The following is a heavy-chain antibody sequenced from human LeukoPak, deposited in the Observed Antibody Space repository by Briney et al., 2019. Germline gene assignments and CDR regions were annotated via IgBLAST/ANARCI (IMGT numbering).Heavy chain of an antibody. J-gene: IGHJ4*02. D-gene: IGHD1-26*01. Sequence: GGSLRLSCAASGFTFSTYWMSWVRQAPGKGLEWVANIQQDGNEKYYVDSAKGRFTISRDNAKNSLYLQMNSLRVEDTAVYYCASRIVGNPDYFDYWGQGTLVTVSS. CDR3: ASRIVGNPDYFDY. V-gene: IGHV3-7*01. CDR1: GFTFSTYW. CDR2: IQQDGNEK.